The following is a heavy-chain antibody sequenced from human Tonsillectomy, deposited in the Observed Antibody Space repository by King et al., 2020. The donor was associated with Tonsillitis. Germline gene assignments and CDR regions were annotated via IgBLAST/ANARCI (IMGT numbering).Heavy chain of an antibody. CDR1: GGSISSSSYY. CDR2: IYYSGST. CDR3: ASERRGVAVAGTSDYYYYYMDV. J-gene: IGHJ6*03. Sequence: QLQESGPGLVKPSETLSLTCTVSGGSISSSSYYWGWIRQPPGKGLEWIGSIYYSGSTYYNPSLKSRVTISVDTSKNQFSLKLSSVTAADTAVYYCASERRGVAVAGTSDYYYYYMDVWGKGTTVTVSS. V-gene: IGHV4-39*01. D-gene: IGHD6-19*01.